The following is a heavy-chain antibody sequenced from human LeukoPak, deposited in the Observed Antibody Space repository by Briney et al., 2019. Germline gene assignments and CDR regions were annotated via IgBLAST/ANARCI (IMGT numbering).Heavy chain of an antibody. CDR2: ISSSSSTI. D-gene: IGHD3-22*01. Sequence: GGSLRLSCAASGFTFCSYSMNWVRQAPGKGLEWVSYISSSSSTIYYADSVKGRFTISRDNAKNSLYLQMNSLRAEDTAVYYCARDSLYYYDSSGYYQYYFDYWGQGTLVTVSS. J-gene: IGHJ4*02. CDR3: ARDSLYYYDSSGYYQYYFDY. V-gene: IGHV3-48*01. CDR1: GFTFCSYS.